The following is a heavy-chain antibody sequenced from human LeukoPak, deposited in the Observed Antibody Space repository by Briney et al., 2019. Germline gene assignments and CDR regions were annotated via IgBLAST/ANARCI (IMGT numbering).Heavy chain of an antibody. V-gene: IGHV1-2*02. CDR1: GYTFTGYY. CDR2: INSNSDGV. Sequence: ASVRVSCKASGYTFTGYYMHWVRQAPGQGLEWMGWINSNSDGVHYAQNFQGRVTMTRDTSISTAYMDLTRLRYDDTAVYFCARYSAAPYDAFDIWGQGTMVTVSS. D-gene: IGHD2-2*01. CDR3: ARYSAAPYDAFDI. J-gene: IGHJ3*02.